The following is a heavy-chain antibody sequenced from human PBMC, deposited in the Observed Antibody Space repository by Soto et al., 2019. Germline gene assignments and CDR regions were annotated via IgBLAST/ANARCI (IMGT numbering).Heavy chain of an antibody. V-gene: IGHV3-53*01. D-gene: IGHD3-22*01. J-gene: IGHJ5*02. CDR3: ARVYDSSGYYPPSWFDP. CDR1: GFTVSSNY. Sequence: GGSLRLSCAASGFTVSSNYMSWVRQAPGKGLEWVSVIYSGGSTYYADSVKGRFTISRDNSKNTLYLQMNSLRAEDTAVYYCARVYDSSGYYPPSWFDPWGQGTLVTVS. CDR2: IYSGGST.